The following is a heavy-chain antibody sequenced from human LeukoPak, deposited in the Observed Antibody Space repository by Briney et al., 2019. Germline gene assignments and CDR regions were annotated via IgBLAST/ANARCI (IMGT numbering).Heavy chain of an antibody. Sequence: PGGSLRLSCAASGFTFSSYGMHWVRQAPGKGLEWVAVISYDGSNKYYADSVKSRFTISRDNSKNTLYLQMNSLRAEDTAVYYCAKQGDYGSGSYYNRWGQGTLVTVSS. D-gene: IGHD3-10*01. CDR2: ISYDGSNK. V-gene: IGHV3-30*18. CDR1: GFTFSSYG. CDR3: AKQGDYGSGSYYNR. J-gene: IGHJ5*02.